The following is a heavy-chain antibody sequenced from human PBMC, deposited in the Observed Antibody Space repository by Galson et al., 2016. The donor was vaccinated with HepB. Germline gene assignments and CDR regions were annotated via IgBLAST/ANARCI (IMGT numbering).Heavy chain of an antibody. CDR3: ANSGHCGGDCYYLFDY. Sequence: TLSLTCTVPGGSISSGGYYWNWIRQHPGKGLEWIGYIYYSGSTYYNPSLKSRVTISVDTSKNQFSLKLSSVTAADTAVYYCANSGHCGGDCYYLFDYWGQGTLVTVSS. CDR2: IYYSGST. J-gene: IGHJ4*02. CDR1: GGSISSGGYY. D-gene: IGHD2-21*02. V-gene: IGHV4-31*03.